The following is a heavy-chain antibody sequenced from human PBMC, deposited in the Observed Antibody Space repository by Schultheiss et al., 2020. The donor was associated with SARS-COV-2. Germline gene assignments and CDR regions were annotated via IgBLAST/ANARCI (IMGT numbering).Heavy chain of an antibody. CDR2: IYYSGST. Sequence: SETLSLTCAVSGYSISRSNWWGWIRQPAGKGLEWIGSIYYSGSTYYNPSLKSRVTISVDTSKNQFSLKLSSVTAADTAVYYCARDTSGYDFWSGYSYYYYYMDVWGKGTTVTVSS. J-gene: IGHJ6*03. CDR1: GYSISRSNW. CDR3: ARDTSGYDFWSGYSYYYYYMDV. V-gene: IGHV4-28*03. D-gene: IGHD3-3*01.